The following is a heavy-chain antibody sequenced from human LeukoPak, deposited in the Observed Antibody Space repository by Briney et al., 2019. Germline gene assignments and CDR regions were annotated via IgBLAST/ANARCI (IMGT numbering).Heavy chain of an antibody. CDR3: ATASYGDYEGY. D-gene: IGHD4-17*01. V-gene: IGHV3-23*01. J-gene: IGHJ4*02. CDR1: GFTFSSYA. CDR2: ISGSGGST. Sequence: GGSLRLSCAASGFTFSSYAMSWVRQAPGKGLEWVSAISGSGGSTYYADSVKGRFTISRDNSKNTLYLQMNSLRAEDTAVYYCATASYGDYEGYWGQGTLVTVSS.